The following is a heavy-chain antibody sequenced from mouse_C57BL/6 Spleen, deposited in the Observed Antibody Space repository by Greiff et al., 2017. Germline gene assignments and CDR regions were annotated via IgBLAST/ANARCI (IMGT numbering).Heavy chain of an antibody. CDR1: GYTFTSYW. CDR2: IHPNSGNT. CDR3: AGWGGVYAMDY. V-gene: IGHV1-64*01. J-gene: IGHJ4*01. Sequence: QVQLQQPGAELVKPGASVKLSCTASGYTFTSYWMHWVKQRPGKGLEWIGMIHPNSGNTKYTDKFKSKATLTVDKSSSTVYMQLSIQTSEDSAVYYCAGWGGVYAMDYWGQGTSVTVSS.